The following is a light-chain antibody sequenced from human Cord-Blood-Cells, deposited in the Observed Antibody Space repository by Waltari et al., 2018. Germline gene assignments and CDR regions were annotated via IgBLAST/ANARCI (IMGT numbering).Light chain of an antibody. V-gene: IGKV1-39*01. CDR2: AAS. J-gene: IGKJ5*01. CDR1: QSISSY. Sequence: DIQMTQSPSSLSASVGDRVTITCRASQSISSYLNWYQQKPGKAPKLPIYAASSLQSGVPSRFSGSGSGTDFTLTISSLQPEDFATYYGQQSYSTPQITFGQGTRLEIK. CDR3: QQSYSTPQIT.